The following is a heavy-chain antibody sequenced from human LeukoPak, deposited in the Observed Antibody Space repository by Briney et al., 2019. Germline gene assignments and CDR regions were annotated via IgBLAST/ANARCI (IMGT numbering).Heavy chain of an antibody. CDR1: GGTFSSYA. D-gene: IGHD1-1*01. CDR3: ATSRPTTGTTWPHPDAFDI. Sequence: ASVKVSCKASGGTFSSYAISWVRQAPGQGLEWMGGFDPEDGETIYAQKFQGRVTMTEDTSTDTAYMELSSLRSEDTAVYYCATSRPTTGTTWPHPDAFDIWGQGTMVTVSS. CDR2: FDPEDGET. J-gene: IGHJ3*02. V-gene: IGHV1-24*01.